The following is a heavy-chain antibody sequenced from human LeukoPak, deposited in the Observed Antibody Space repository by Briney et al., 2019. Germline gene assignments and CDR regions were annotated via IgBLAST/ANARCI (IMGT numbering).Heavy chain of an antibody. Sequence: ASVKVSCKASGYTFTGYYMHWVRQAPGQGLEWMGWINPNSGGTNNAQKFQGRVTMTRDTSISTAYMELSRLRSDDTAVYYCAREIVKGGYFDYWGQGTLVTVSS. J-gene: IGHJ4*02. V-gene: IGHV1-2*02. D-gene: IGHD1-26*01. CDR1: GYTFTGYY. CDR2: INPNSGGT. CDR3: AREIVKGGYFDY.